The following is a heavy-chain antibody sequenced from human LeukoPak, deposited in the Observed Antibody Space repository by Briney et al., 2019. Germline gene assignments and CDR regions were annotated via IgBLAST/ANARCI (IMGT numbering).Heavy chain of an antibody. D-gene: IGHD5-24*01. CDR3: ARDRSQVEMATRVDY. Sequence: GTSVKVSCKASGFTFTSSAVQWVRQARGQRLEWIGWIVVGSGNTNYAQKFQERVTITRDMSTSTAYMELRSLRSDDTAVYYCARDRSQVEMATRVDYWGQGTLVTVSS. CDR2: IVVGSGNT. J-gene: IGHJ4*02. CDR1: GFTFTSSA. V-gene: IGHV1-58*01.